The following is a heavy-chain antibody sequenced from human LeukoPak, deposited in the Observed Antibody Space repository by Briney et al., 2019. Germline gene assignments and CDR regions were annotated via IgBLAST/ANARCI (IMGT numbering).Heavy chain of an antibody. D-gene: IGHD2-2*01. Sequence: SVKVSFKASGGTVRRFGISWVRQAPGQGLEWMGGIIPIFCTTSYLQKLQGRVTINADESTSTAYMEMSSLRSEDTAVYYCARVVTPKYCSSTSCYWKGWFDPWGQGTLVAVSS. V-gene: IGHV1-69*01. CDR3: ARVVTPKYCSSTSCYWKGWFDP. CDR1: GGTVRRFG. J-gene: IGHJ5*02. CDR2: IIPIFCTT.